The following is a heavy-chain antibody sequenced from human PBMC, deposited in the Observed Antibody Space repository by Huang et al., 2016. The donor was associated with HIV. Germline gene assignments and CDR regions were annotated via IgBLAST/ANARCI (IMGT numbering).Heavy chain of an antibody. CDR3: AKESRWFSDFDQ. CDR2: ISYDGRRD. CDR1: GFIFSNFG. J-gene: IGHJ5*02. Sequence: QVQLVESGGGVVQPGTSLRLSCAASGFIFSNFGMHWVRQAPGKGREGVAVISYDGRRDRYSDSVKGRFTSSRDNDKNTLSLEMNRLRHDDTAVYYCAKESRWFSDFDQWGQGTLVTVSS. D-gene: IGHD2-15*01. V-gene: IGHV3-30*18.